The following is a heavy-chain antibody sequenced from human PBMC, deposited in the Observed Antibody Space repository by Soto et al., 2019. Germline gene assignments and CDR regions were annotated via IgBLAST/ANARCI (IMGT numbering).Heavy chain of an antibody. CDR1: GFTFSSYG. J-gene: IGHJ6*02. CDR2: ISYDGGNK. V-gene: IGHV3-30*18. D-gene: IGHD6-13*01. Sequence: QVQLVESGGGVVQPGRSLRLSCAASGFTFSSYGMHWVRQAPGKGLEWVAVISYDGGNKYYADSVKGRFTISRDNSKNTLYLQMNSLRAEDTAVYYCAKDRLAAAAYLYYYYYYGMDVWGQGTTVTVSS. CDR3: AKDRLAAAAYLYYYYYYGMDV.